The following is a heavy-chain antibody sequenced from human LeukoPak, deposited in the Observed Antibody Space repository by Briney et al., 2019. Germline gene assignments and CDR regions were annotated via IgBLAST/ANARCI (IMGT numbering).Heavy chain of an antibody. Sequence: GGSLRLSCAASGFTFSSYAMNWVRQAPGKGQGWVSGIIGSGGRTYYADSVKGRFTISRDNSKNTLYLQMNSLRAEDTAIFYCAKDSLVGYCSGGSCYPGNSDDWGQGTLVTVSS. CDR1: GFTFSSYA. CDR2: IIGSGGRT. D-gene: IGHD2-15*01. J-gene: IGHJ4*02. CDR3: AKDSLVGYCSGGSCYPGNSDD. V-gene: IGHV3-23*01.